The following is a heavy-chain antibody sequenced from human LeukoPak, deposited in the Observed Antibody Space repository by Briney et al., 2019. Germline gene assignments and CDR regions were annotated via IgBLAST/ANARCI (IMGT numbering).Heavy chain of an antibody. Sequence: ASVKVSCKASGYTFTSYGISWVRQAPGQGPEWMGWISAYNGNTNYAQKLQGRVTMTTDTSTSTAYMELRSLRSDDTAVYYCARGFYYYDSSGYYSAFDIWGQGTMVTVSS. D-gene: IGHD3-22*01. J-gene: IGHJ3*02. CDR1: GYTFTSYG. CDR2: ISAYNGNT. CDR3: ARGFYYYDSSGYYSAFDI. V-gene: IGHV1-18*01.